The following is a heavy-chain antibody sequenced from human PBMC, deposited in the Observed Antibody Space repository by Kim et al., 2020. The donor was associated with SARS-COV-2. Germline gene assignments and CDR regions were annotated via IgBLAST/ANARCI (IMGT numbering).Heavy chain of an antibody. V-gene: IGHV3-15*01. Sequence: KGRFTISRDDSKNTLYLQLNSLKTEDTAVYYCTTDPLGEFRYNWNYEHDYWGQGTLVTVSS. CDR3: TTDPLGEFRYNWNYEHDY. D-gene: IGHD1-7*01. J-gene: IGHJ4*02.